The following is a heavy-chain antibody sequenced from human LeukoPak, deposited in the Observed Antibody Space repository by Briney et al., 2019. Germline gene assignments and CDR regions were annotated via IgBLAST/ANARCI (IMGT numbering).Heavy chain of an antibody. CDR3: ARHEEYCGGDCYSIDY. D-gene: IGHD2-21*02. CDR1: GYSFTSYW. CDR2: SYPGDSDT. J-gene: IGHJ4*02. V-gene: IGHV5-51*01. Sequence: GESLKISCKGSGYSFTSYWMGWVRQMPGKGLEWMGISYPGDSDTRYSPSFQGQVTISADKSISTAYLQWSSLKASDTAMYYCARHEEYCGGDCYSIDYWGQGTLVTVSS.